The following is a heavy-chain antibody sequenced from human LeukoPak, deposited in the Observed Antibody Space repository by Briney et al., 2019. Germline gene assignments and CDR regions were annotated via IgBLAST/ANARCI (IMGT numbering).Heavy chain of an antibody. Sequence: PGGSLRLSCAASGFTFSDYFMSWIRQAPGKGLEWVSYISSSSTYTKYVDSVKGRFTISRDNAKNSVYLQMNSLKAEDTAVYYCARDRYYSDSSGYPFGDYLGQGTLVTVSS. CDR3: ARDRYYSDSSGYPFGDY. J-gene: IGHJ4*02. V-gene: IGHV3-11*05. CDR1: GFTFSDYF. D-gene: IGHD3-22*01. CDR2: ISSSSTYT.